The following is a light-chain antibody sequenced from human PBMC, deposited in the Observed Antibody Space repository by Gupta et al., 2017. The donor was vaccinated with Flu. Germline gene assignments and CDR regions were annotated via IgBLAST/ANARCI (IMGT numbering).Light chain of an antibody. V-gene: IGLV1-47*01. CDR1: TSNIGSNY. CDR3: AAWDDSLSGPWV. CDR2: RNN. Sequence: VTISCSGSTSNIGSNYVYWYQHLPGTAPKLLISRNNQRPSGVPDRFSGSKSGTSASLAISGLRSEDEADYYCAAWDDSLSGPWVFGGGTKLTVL. J-gene: IGLJ3*02.